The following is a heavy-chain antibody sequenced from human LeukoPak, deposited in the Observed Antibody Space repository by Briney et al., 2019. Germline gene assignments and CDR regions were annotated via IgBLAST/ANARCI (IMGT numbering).Heavy chain of an antibody. CDR1: GYSISSGYY. CDR2: IYHSGST. CDR3: ARFNSGSYQHYFDY. D-gene: IGHD1-26*01. Sequence: SETLSLTCTVSGYSISSGYYWGWIRQPPGKGLEWIGSIYHSGSTYYNPSLKSRVTISIDTSKNQFSLKLSSVTAADTAVYYCARFNSGSYQHYFDYWGQGTLVTVSS. V-gene: IGHV4-38-2*02. J-gene: IGHJ4*02.